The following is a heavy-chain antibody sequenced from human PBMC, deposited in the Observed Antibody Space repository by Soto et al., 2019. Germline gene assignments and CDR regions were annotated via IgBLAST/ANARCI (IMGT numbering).Heavy chain of an antibody. CDR1: GYTFSNYG. V-gene: IGHV1-3*01. J-gene: IGHJ2*01. Sequence: ASVKVSCKASGYTFSNYGLHWMRQAPGQSLEWMGCINAGIANTKYSRKFQGRVTITRDTSANTAYMELSRLRTEDTAVYYCARAPELDYWYFDVWGRGTMVTACS. CDR2: INAGIANT. CDR3: ARAPELDYWYFDV. D-gene: IGHD2-2*03.